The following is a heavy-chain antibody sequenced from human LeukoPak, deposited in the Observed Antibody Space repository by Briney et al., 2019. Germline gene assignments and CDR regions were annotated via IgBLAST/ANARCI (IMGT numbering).Heavy chain of an antibody. CDR1: GYSLSSGFY. V-gene: IGHV4-38-2*02. CDR3: ARFGTRDNCCHPGVDT. Sequence: PSETLSLTCTASGYSLSSGFYWCWIRQPPGKGLEWIAIVFHSGNTYYNPSLESRFTISMDTSKNQFSLRLISVTAADTALYYCARFGTRDNCCHPGVDTWGQGTPVTVSS. D-gene: IGHD1-1*01. CDR2: VFHSGNT. J-gene: IGHJ5*02.